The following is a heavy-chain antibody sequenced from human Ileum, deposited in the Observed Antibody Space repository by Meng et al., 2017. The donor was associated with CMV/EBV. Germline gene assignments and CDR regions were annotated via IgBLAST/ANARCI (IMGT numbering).Heavy chain of an antibody. D-gene: IGHD3-16*01. Sequence: GALVTFTRNASGSTSTKYYVASVAQAPRPEVECMGTNSPSGSGTSYTMAFQARATTTSDTFSCTVYKELSGLRSADTAVYYCARGPLIFTFGTAARGGFDPWGQGTLVTVSS. CDR3: ARGPLIFTFGTAARGGFDP. V-gene: IGHV1-46*01. J-gene: IGHJ5*02. CDR1: GSTSTKYY. CDR2: NSPSGSGT.